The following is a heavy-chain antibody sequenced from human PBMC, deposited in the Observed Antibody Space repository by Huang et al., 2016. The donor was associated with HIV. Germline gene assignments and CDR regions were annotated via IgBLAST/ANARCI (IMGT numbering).Heavy chain of an antibody. CDR2: VSFDGSTK. CDR3: AKDKYLMSTILAYYFDC. CDR1: GFIFSSYG. Sequence: QVQLVESGGGVVQPGRSLRLSCTASGFIFSSYGMHWVRQAQGKGLEWVAVVSFDGSTKYSADSVKGRVTISRDNSKNTLYLQMNSLTVEDTAVYYCAKDKYLMSTILAYYFDCWGQGTLVTVSS. D-gene: IGHD3-3*01. V-gene: IGHV3-30*18. J-gene: IGHJ4*02.